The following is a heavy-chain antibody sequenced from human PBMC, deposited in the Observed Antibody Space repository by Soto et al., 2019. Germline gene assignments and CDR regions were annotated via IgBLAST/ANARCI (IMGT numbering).Heavy chain of an antibody. CDR1: GFTFSSYG. CDR3: AKARLPYDFWSGYYLDY. Sequence: GGSLRLSCAASGFTFSSYGMHWVRQAPGKGLEWVAVISYDGSNKYYADSVKGRFTISRDNSKNTLYLQMNSLRAEDTAVFYCAKARLPYDFWSGYYLDYWGQGTLVTVSS. D-gene: IGHD3-3*01. J-gene: IGHJ4*02. CDR2: ISYDGSNK. V-gene: IGHV3-30*18.